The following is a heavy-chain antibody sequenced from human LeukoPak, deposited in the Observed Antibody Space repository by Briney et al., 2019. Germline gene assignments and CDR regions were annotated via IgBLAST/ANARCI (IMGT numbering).Heavy chain of an antibody. Sequence: ASVKVSCKVSGYTLTELSMHWVRQAPGKGLEWMGGFDPEDGETTYAQKFQGRVTMTEDTSTDTAYMELSSLRSEDTAVYYCATAWDDSSGYYPFDYWGQGTLVTVSS. J-gene: IGHJ4*02. CDR2: FDPEDGET. D-gene: IGHD3-22*01. CDR1: GYTLTELS. CDR3: ATAWDDSSGYYPFDY. V-gene: IGHV1-24*01.